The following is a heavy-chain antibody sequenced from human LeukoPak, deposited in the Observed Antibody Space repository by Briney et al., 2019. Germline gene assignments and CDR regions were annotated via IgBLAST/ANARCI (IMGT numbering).Heavy chain of an antibody. J-gene: IGHJ6*03. V-gene: IGHV1-18*01. D-gene: IGHD2-2*01. CDR3: ARDLNSGYCSSTSCYPWGYYYYYYMGV. CDR1: GYTFTSYG. CDR2: ISAYNGNT. Sequence: ASVKVSCKAPGYTFTSYGISWVRQAPGQGLEWIGWISAYNGNTNYAQKLQGRVTMTTDTSTSTAYMELRSLRSDDTAVYYCARDLNSGYCSSTSCYPWGYYYYYYMGVWGKGTTVTVSS.